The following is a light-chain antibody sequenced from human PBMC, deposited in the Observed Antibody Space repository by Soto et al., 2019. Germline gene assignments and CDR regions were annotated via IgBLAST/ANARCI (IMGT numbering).Light chain of an antibody. CDR2: AAS. V-gene: IGKV1-39*01. CDR1: QSISSY. J-gene: IGKJ1*01. Sequence: DIQMTQSPSSLSASVGDRVTITCRASQSISSYLNWYQQKPGKAPNLLIYAASSLQSGVPSRLSGSGSGTDFTLTISSLQPEYFATYYCQQSYSTPRTFGQGTKVDIK. CDR3: QQSYSTPRT.